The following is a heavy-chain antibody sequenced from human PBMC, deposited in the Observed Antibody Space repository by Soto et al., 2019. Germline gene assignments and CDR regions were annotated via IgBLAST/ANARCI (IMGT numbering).Heavy chain of an antibody. J-gene: IGHJ5*02. CDR2: VYHIGST. CDR3: ARVPAVAINWFDP. V-gene: IGHV4-4*02. Sequence: QVQLQESDPGLVKPSGTLSLTCAVSGASISSSNWWSWVRQPPGKGLEWIGEVYHIGSTHNNPSLKSRVTISVDKSRNQFSLRLASVTAADTAVYYCARVPAVAINWFDPWGQGTLVTVSS. CDR1: GASISSSNW. D-gene: IGHD6-19*01.